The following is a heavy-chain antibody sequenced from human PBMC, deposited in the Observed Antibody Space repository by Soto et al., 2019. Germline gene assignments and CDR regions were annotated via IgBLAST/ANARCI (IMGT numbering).Heavy chain of an antibody. J-gene: IGHJ5*02. CDR1: GGSISSSSYY. CDR2: IYYSGST. D-gene: IGHD3-10*01. CDR3: ARQPYYYGSGSYYWFDP. V-gene: IGHV4-39*01. Sequence: SETLSLTCTVSGGSISSSSYYWGWIRQPPGKGLEWIGSIYYSGSTYYNPSLKSRVTISVDTSKNQFSLKLSSVTAADTAVYYCARQPYYYGSGSYYWFDPWGQGTLVTVSS.